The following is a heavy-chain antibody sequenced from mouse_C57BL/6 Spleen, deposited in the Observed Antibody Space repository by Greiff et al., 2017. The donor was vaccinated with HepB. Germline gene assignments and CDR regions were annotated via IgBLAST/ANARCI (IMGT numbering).Heavy chain of an antibody. CDR2: ISSGGSYT. Sequence: EVHLVESGGDLVKPGGSLKLSCAASGFTFSSYGMSWVRQTPDKRLEWVATISSGGSYTYYPDSVKGRFTISRDNAKNTLYLQMSSLKSEDTAMYYCARQGTTVVATEGFAYWGQGTLVTVAA. CDR3: ARQGTTVVATEGFAY. V-gene: IGHV5-6*01. CDR1: GFTFSSYG. J-gene: IGHJ3*01. D-gene: IGHD1-1*01.